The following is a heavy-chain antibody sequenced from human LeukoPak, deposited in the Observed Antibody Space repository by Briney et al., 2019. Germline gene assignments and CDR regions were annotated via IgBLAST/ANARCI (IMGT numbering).Heavy chain of an antibody. D-gene: IGHD4-17*01. Sequence: SETLSLTCAVYGGSFSGYYWSWIRQHPGKGLEWIGYIYYSGSTYYNPSLKSRVTISVDTSKNQFSLKLSSVTAADTAVYYCARSPAYGDGYYYYGMDVWGQGTTVTVSS. CDR1: GGSFSGYY. J-gene: IGHJ6*02. V-gene: IGHV4-31*11. CDR2: IYYSGST. CDR3: ARSPAYGDGYYYYGMDV.